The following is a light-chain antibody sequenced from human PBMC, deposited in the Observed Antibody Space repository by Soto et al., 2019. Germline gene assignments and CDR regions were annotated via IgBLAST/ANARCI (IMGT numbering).Light chain of an antibody. CDR1: SSDVGGYNY. CDR2: KVS. J-gene: IGLJ1*01. Sequence: QSALTQPASVSGSPGQSITISCTGTSSDVGGYNYVSWYQQHPGKAPKLIIYKVSNRPTGVSNRFSGSKSGHTASLTISGLQSEDEADYFCTSYTSSSTLDVFGTGTKVTVL. V-gene: IGLV2-14*01. CDR3: TSYTSSSTLDV.